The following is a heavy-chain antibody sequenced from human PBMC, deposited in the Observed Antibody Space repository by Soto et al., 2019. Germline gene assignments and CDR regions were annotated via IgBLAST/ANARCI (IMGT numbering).Heavy chain of an antibody. Sequence: QVQLVQSGAEVKKPGSSVKVSCTASGGTFSSYAISWVRQAPGQGLEWMGGIIPIFGTANYAQKFQGRVTITADKSTSTAYMELSSLRSEDTAVYYCARDRKRGYYDFWSGYSAFDPWGQGTLVTVSS. CDR1: GGTFSSYA. CDR3: ARDRKRGYYDFWSGYSAFDP. CDR2: IIPIFGTA. V-gene: IGHV1-69*06. J-gene: IGHJ5*02. D-gene: IGHD3-3*01.